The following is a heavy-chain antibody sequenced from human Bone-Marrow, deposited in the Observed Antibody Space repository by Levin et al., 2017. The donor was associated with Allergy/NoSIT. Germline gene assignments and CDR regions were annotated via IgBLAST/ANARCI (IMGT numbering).Heavy chain of an antibody. V-gene: IGHV3-23*01. CDR3: AKDQDAGWLPYFGS. D-gene: IGHD2-15*01. Sequence: PGGSLRLSCAASGFTFTNYAMTWVRQTPEKGLEWVSTITGSGDKTYYGESVKDRFTVSRDNSRNILYLQMNNLRAEDTAVYFCAKDQDAGWLPYFGSWGQGTLVTVSS. J-gene: IGHJ4*02. CDR1: GFTFTNYA. CDR2: ITGSGDKT.